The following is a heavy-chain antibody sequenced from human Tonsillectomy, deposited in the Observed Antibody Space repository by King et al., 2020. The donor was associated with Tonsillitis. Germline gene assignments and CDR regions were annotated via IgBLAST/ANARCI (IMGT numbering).Heavy chain of an antibody. D-gene: IGHD1-26*01. V-gene: IGHV4-30-4*01. Sequence: QLQESGPGLVKPSQTLSLTCTVSGGSISSGDYYWSWIRQPPGKGLEWIGDIYYSGSTYYNPSLKSRVTITVYTSKNQFSPKLSSVTAADTAVYYCARFSGEYYFDYWGQGTLVTVSS. CDR2: IYYSGST. CDR1: GGSISSGDYY. CDR3: ARFSGEYYFDY. J-gene: IGHJ4*02.